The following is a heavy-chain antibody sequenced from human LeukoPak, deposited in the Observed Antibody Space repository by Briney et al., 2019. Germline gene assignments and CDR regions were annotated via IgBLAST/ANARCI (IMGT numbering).Heavy chain of an antibody. CDR1: GYTFPGHH. CDR2: INPKNGGT. J-gene: IGHJ6*02. CDR3: ARREVVPAASYYGMDV. D-gene: IGHD2-2*01. Sequence: ASVKVSCKASGYTFPGHHIHWVRQAPGQGLEWMGWINPKNGGTNYAQKFQGRVTMTRDTSISTAYMELSRLRSDDTAVYYCARREVVPAASYYGMDVWGQGTTVTVSS. V-gene: IGHV1-2*02.